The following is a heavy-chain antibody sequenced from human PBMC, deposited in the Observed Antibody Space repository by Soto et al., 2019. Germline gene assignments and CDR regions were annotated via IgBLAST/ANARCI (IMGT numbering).Heavy chain of an antibody. CDR2: IHQSGST. J-gene: IGHJ4*02. V-gene: IGHV4-4*02. Sequence: QVQLQESGPGLVKPSGTLSLTCAVSGGSISNNWWSWVRQPPGKGLEWIGEIHQSGSTNYSPSLKSRVTISVDKSKNQFSLKLNSVTAADTAVYYWAGAGGCTSTSCDLDHWSQGTLVTVSS. D-gene: IGHD2-2*01. CDR3: AGAGGCTSTSCDLDH. CDR1: GGSISNNW.